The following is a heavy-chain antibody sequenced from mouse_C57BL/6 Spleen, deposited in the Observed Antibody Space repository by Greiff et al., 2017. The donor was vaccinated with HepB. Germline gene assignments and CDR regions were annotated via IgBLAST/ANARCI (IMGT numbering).Heavy chain of an antibody. Sequence: EVMLVESGAELVRPGASVKLSCTASGFNIKDDYMHWVKQRPEQGLEWIGWIDPENGDTEYASKFQGKATITADTSSNTAYLQLSSLTSEDTAVYYCTRIFTTVVAHWYFDVWGTGTTVTVSS. CDR2: IDPENGDT. CDR3: TRIFTTVVAHWYFDV. J-gene: IGHJ1*03. CDR1: GFNIKDDY. V-gene: IGHV14-4*01. D-gene: IGHD1-1*01.